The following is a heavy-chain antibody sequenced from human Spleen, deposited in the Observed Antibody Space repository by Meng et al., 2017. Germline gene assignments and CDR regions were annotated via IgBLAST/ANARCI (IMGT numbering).Heavy chain of an antibody. CDR1: GYNFPDYW. D-gene: IGHD6-13*01. J-gene: IGHJ4*02. CDR2: IDPKSGDT. CDR3: ARDEDISAAGKLFGDY. Sequence: QGQLVQFGAEVKKPGASVKVSCKPSGYNFPDYWLHWVRRAPGQGLEWMGRIDPKSGDTHYAQRFQGRVTMTGDTSISTAYMELSGLRSDDTAMYYCARDEDISAAGKLFGDYWGQGTLVTVFS. V-gene: IGHV1-2*06.